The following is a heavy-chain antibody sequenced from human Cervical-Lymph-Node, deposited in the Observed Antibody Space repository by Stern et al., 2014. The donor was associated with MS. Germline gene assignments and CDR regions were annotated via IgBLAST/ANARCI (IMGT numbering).Heavy chain of an antibody. V-gene: IGHV1-69*01. Sequence: VQLEESGAEVKKPGSSVKVSCKASGDTFNNFDIGWVRQAPGQGPEWLGGINPLFGTANYAQRLQDRVTFTADESTSTTYMELSRLRSEDTAIYYCARHQGGVAAFWGQGTLVTVSS. CDR1: GDTFNNFD. D-gene: IGHD6-13*01. CDR2: INPLFGTA. CDR3: ARHQGGVAAF. J-gene: IGHJ4*02.